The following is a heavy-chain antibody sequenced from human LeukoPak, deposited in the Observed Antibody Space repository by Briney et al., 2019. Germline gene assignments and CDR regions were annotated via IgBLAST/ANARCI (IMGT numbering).Heavy chain of an antibody. Sequence: SETLSLTCAVSGGSISSSNWWSWVRQPPGKGLEWIGEIYHSGSTNYNPSLKSRVTISVDKSKNQFSLKLSSVTAADTAVYYCARDENYYDDSAFDTWGQGTMVTVSS. V-gene: IGHV4-4*02. J-gene: IGHJ3*02. CDR1: GGSISSSNW. D-gene: IGHD3-22*01. CDR3: ARDENYYDDSAFDT. CDR2: IYHSGST.